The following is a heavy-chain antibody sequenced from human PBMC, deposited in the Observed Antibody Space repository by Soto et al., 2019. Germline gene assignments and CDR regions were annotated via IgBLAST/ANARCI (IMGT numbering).Heavy chain of an antibody. J-gene: IGHJ4*02. Sequence: EVPLVESGGGLVQPGGSLRLSCAASGFTFSSYSMNWVRQAPGKGLEWVTYISSSSSTIYYADSVKGRFTISRDKAKNSLYLQMNSLRAEDTAVYYCAREMAALNYFDYWGPGTLVTVSS. CDR2: ISSSSSTI. CDR1: GFTFSSYS. V-gene: IGHV3-48*01. D-gene: IGHD2-15*01. CDR3: AREMAALNYFDY.